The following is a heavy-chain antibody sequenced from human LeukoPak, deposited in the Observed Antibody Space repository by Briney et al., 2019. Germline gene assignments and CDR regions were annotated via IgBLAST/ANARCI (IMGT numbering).Heavy chain of an antibody. CDR2: TYYRSKWSV. Sequence: SQTLSLTCDIFGDNVSNNRSSWNWFRQSPSRGLEWLGSTYYRSKWSVDYAASVKRRISINADTSKNQFSLQLNSVTPDDTAAYYCTRGPGNFDCWGQGTLVTVSS. CDR1: GDNVSNNRSS. CDR3: TRGPGNFDC. J-gene: IGHJ4*02. V-gene: IGHV6-1*01. D-gene: IGHD3-10*01.